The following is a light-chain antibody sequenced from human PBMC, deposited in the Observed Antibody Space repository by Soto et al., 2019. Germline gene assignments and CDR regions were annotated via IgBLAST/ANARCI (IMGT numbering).Light chain of an antibody. CDR2: AAS. CDR3: QKYDSAPWT. J-gene: IGKJ1*01. Sequence: IQMTQSPSSLSAFVGDRVTITCRASQGINNYLAWYQHKPGKVPKLLIYAASTLQSGVPSRFSGGGSGTEFTLSISSLQPEDVATYCCQKYDSAPWTFGQGTEVEIK. CDR1: QGINNY. V-gene: IGKV1-27*01.